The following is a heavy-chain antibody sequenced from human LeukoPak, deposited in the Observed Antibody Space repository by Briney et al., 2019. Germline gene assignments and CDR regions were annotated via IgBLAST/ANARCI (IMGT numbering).Heavy chain of an antibody. V-gene: IGHV4-34*01. CDR2: INHSGST. Sequence: SETLSLTCAVYGGSFSGYYWSWIRQPPGKGPEWIGEINHSGSTNYNPSLKSRVTISVDTSKNQFSLKLSSVTAADTAVYYCARASRYDFWSGYYGPYDYWGQGTLVTVSS. CDR1: GGSFSGYY. J-gene: IGHJ4*02. D-gene: IGHD3-3*01. CDR3: ARASRYDFWSGYYGPYDY.